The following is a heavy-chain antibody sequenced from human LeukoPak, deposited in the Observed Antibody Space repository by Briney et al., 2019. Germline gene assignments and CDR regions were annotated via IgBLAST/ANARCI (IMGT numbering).Heavy chain of an antibody. J-gene: IGHJ4*02. D-gene: IGHD6-6*01. CDR2: IIPILGIA. CDR3: ARDLRPYGTSSADY. CDR1: GGTFSSYT. V-gene: IGHV1-69*04. Sequence: ASVKVSCKASGGTFSSYTISWVRQAPGQGLEWMGRIIPILGIANYAQNFQGRVTITADKSTSTAYMELSSLRSEDTAVYYCARDLRPYGTSSADYWGQGTLVTVSS.